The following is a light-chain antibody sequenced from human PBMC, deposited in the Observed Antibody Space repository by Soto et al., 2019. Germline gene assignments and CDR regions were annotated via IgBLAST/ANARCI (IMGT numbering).Light chain of an antibody. CDR2: AAS. CDR3: QQYNSYSQP. J-gene: IGKJ1*01. Sequence: DIQMTQSPSSLSASLGDRVTITCRASQGIGVYLAWFQQKPGNAPKLLIYAASTLQSGVPSRFSGSGSGTDFTLTISSLQPEDVATYYCQQYNSYSQPFGQGTKVEIK. CDR1: QGIGVY. V-gene: IGKV1-27*01.